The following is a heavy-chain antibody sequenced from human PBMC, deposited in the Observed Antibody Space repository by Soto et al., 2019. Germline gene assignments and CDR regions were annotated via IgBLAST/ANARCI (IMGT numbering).Heavy chain of an antibody. V-gene: IGHV4-61*01. CDR3: ARGLLRYGMDV. Sequence: SETLSLTCTVSGGSVSSGSYYWSWIRQPPGKGLEWIGYIYYSGSTNYNPSLKSRVTISVDTSKNQFSLKLSSVTAADTAVYYCARGLLRYGMDVWGQGTTVTVSS. CDR2: IYYSGST. CDR1: GGSVSSGSYY. J-gene: IGHJ6*02. D-gene: IGHD1-26*01.